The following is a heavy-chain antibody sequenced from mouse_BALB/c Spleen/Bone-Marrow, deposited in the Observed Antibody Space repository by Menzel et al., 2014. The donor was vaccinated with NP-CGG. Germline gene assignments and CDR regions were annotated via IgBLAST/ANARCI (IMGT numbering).Heavy chain of an antibody. J-gene: IGHJ3*01. Sequence: VQLKQSGAELVKPGASVKLSCTASGFNVKDTYMHWVKQRPEQGLEWIGRIDPANGNTKYDPKLQGKATITADTSSNTAYLQLSSLTSEDTAVYYCARNGNYGAWFAHWGQGTLVTVSA. D-gene: IGHD2-1*01. V-gene: IGHV14-3*02. CDR2: IDPANGNT. CDR3: ARNGNYGAWFAH. CDR1: GFNVKDTY.